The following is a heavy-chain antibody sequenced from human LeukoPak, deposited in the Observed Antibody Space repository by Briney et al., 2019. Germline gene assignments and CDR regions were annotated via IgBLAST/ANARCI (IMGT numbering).Heavy chain of an antibody. CDR3: ARARETEAIDY. Sequence: GSLRLSCAASGFTVSSNYMSWIRQPPGKGLEWIGEINHSGTTNYNSSLKSRVTVSVDTSKNQFSLKMRSMTAADTAVYYCARARETEAIDYWGQGTLVTVSS. CDR2: INHSGTT. CDR1: GFTVSSNY. D-gene: IGHD6-25*01. V-gene: IGHV4-34*01. J-gene: IGHJ4*02.